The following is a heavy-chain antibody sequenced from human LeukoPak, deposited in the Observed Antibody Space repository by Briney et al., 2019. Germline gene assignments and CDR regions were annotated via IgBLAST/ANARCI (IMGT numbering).Heavy chain of an antibody. Sequence: ASVKVSCKASGYTFTSYDINWVRQATGQGLEWMGWINPNSGDTKYAQNFQGRVTMTRDRSISTVYMELSSLRSDDTAVYYCAREFMTTIHLDYWGQGTLVTVSS. CDR3: AREFMTTIHLDY. CDR2: INPNSGDT. V-gene: IGHV1-2*02. D-gene: IGHD3-16*01. CDR1: GYTFTSYD. J-gene: IGHJ4*02.